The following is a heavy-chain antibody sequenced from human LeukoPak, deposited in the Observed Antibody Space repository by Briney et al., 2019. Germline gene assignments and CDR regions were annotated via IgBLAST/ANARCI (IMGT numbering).Heavy chain of an antibody. CDR2: IYYSGST. CDR3: ARDDYYGSGAHDY. Sequence: SEALSLTCTVSGGSISSYYWSWIRQPPGKGLEWTGYIYYSGSTNYNPSLKSRVTISVDTSKNQFSLKLSSVTAADTAVYYCARDDYYGSGAHDYWGQGTLVTVSS. J-gene: IGHJ4*02. CDR1: GGSISSYY. D-gene: IGHD3-10*01. V-gene: IGHV4-59*01.